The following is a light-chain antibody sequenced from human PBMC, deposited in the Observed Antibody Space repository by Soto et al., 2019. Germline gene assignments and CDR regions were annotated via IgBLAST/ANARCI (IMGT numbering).Light chain of an antibody. V-gene: IGKV3-15*01. CDR2: GAS. CDR1: QSVSTD. CDR3: QQYDTWPRT. J-gene: IGKJ1*01. Sequence: EIVMTQSPASLSVPPGERATLSCKASQSVSTDFAWYLQKPGQAPRLPIYGASTRATAVPARFTASGSGTEFTLSISSLQSDDFGVYYCQQYDTWPRTFGQGTKVEIK.